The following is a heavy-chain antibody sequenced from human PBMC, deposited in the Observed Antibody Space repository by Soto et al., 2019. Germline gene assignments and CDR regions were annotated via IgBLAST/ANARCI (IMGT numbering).Heavy chain of an antibody. CDR2: ISYSGST. V-gene: IGHV4-39*01. J-gene: IGHJ4*02. CDR3: ARQVEVTYFDY. D-gene: IGHD1-1*01. CDR1: GGSISSSAYY. Sequence: QLHLQESGPGLLKPSETLSLTCTVSGGSISSSAYYWGWIRQPPGKRLEWIASISYSGSTYYNPSLKSRVTISVDTSKNQFSLKLRSMTAADTAVYYCARQVEVTYFDYWGQGTLVTVFS.